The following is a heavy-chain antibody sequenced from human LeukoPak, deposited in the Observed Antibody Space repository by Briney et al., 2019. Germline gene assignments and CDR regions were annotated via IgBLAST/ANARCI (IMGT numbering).Heavy chain of an antibody. CDR2: IYTSGST. CDR1: GGSISSYY. CDR3: ARVSGSSSLGRGTYYYYYYYMDV. J-gene: IGHJ6*03. V-gene: IGHV4-4*07. D-gene: IGHD6-6*01. Sequence: PSETLSLTCTVSGGSISSYYWNWIRQPAGKGPEWIGRIYTSGSTNYNPSLKSRVTISVDRSKNQFSLKLSSVTAADTAVYYCARVSGSSSLGRGTYYYYYYYMDVWGKGTTVTVSS.